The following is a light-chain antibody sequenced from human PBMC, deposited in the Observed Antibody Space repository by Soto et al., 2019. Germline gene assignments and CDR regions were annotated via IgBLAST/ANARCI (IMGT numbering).Light chain of an antibody. V-gene: IGKV3-20*01. Sequence: IVLTQSPGTLSLSPGESSTLSFRASQSISNYLAWYQQKPGQAPRLLIHGASNRATGIPERFSGSGSGTDFTLTISRLEPEDFAVYYCQQYGSSPTFGGGTKVDIK. CDR1: QSISNY. CDR3: QQYGSSPT. CDR2: GAS. J-gene: IGKJ4*01.